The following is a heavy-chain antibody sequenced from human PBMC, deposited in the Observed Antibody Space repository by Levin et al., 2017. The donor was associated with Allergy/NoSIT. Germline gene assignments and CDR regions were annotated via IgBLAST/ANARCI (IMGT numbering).Heavy chain of an antibody. D-gene: IGHD1-26*01. V-gene: IGHV3-23*01. CDR2: ISGGGVNT. CDR1: GFTFSSYA. CDR3: AVEGLDSNKWDEYSQH. J-gene: IGHJ1*01. Sequence: GESLKISCAASGFTFSSYAMSWARQAPGKGLEWLSAISGGGVNTFYADSVKGRFTISRDNSKNTLYLQMNSLRVEDTAVYYCAVEGLDSNKWDEYSQHWGQGTLVAVSS.